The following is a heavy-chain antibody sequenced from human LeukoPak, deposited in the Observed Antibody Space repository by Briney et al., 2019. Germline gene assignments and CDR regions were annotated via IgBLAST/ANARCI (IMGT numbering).Heavy chain of an antibody. CDR3: AKDLGDYDSSGRIPDY. CDR1: VLSFSIYG. Sequence: GGPLTLSCAASVLSFSIYGMHGVRQAPGKGLEWVAVIWYDGSDKYYADSVKGRFSISRDNSKNTLYLRMNSLRAEDTAVYYCAKDLGDYDSSGRIPDYWGQGTLVTVSS. D-gene: IGHD3-22*01. V-gene: IGHV3-33*06. CDR2: IWYDGSDK. J-gene: IGHJ4*02.